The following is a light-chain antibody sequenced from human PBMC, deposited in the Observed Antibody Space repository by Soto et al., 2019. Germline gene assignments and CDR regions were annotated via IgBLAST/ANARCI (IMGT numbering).Light chain of an antibody. J-gene: IGKJ1*01. Sequence: DFQMTQFPSTLSASAGDRVTITCRASQSVSDWLAWYQQQAGKAPKLLIFKASSLQSGVPARFSGSGSGTEFTLTISSLQHDDSGTYYCQQYHGAWTFGQGNKVEIK. CDR1: QSVSDW. V-gene: IGKV1-5*03. CDR2: KAS. CDR3: QQYHGAWT.